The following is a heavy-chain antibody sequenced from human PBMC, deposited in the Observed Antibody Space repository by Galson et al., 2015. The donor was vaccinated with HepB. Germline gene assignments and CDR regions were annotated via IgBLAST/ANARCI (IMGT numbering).Heavy chain of an antibody. CDR1: GFTFSSYS. CDR3: ARWHDILTGPDPIPYYYYYYGMDV. J-gene: IGHJ6*02. Sequence: SLRLSCAASGFTFSSYSMNWVRQAPGKGLEWVSSISSSSSYIYYADSVKGRFTISRDNAKNSLYLQMNSLRAEDTAVYYCARWHDILTGPDPIPYYYYYYGMDVWGQGTTVTVSS. V-gene: IGHV3-21*01. CDR2: ISSSSSYI. D-gene: IGHD3-9*01.